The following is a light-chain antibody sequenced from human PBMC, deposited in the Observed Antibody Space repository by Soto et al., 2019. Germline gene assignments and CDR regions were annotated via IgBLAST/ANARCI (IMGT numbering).Light chain of an antibody. CDR2: DVS. CDR1: SSDVGGYNY. J-gene: IGLJ2*01. CDR3: SSYTSSSTLL. V-gene: IGLV2-14*01. Sequence: QSALTQPGSVSGSPGQSITISCTGTSSDVGGYNYVSWYQQHPGKAPKLMIYDVSNRPSGVSNRFSGSKSGNTASLTISGLQAEDEADYYCSSYTSSSTLLFGGGTKLTVL.